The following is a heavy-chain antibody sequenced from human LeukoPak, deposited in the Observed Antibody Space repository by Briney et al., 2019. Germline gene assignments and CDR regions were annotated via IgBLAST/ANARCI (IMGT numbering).Heavy chain of an antibody. CDR3: AKDLAYYGSGRLDSEISDY. J-gene: IGHJ4*02. Sequence: GGSLRLSCAASGFTFSSYGMHWVRQAPGKGLEWVAVISYDGSNKYYADSVKGRFTISRDNSKNTLYLQMNSLRAEDTAVYYCAKDLAYYGSGRLDSEISDYWGQGTLVTVPS. CDR1: GFTFSSYG. CDR2: ISYDGSNK. V-gene: IGHV3-30*18. D-gene: IGHD3-10*01.